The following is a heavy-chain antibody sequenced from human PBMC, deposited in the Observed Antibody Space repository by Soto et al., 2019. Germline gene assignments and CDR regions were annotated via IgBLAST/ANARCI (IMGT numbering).Heavy chain of an antibody. CDR1: GFTFSSYA. CDR2: ISGSGGRT. D-gene: IGHD6-13*01. Sequence: GGSLRLSCATSGFTFSSYAMSWVRQAPGKGLEWVSSISGSGGRTYDADSVRGRFTISRDNSKNTVYLQMNSLRAEDTAVYYCAKVTAAGNILNYYYYGMDVWGQGTTVTVSS. V-gene: IGHV3-23*01. J-gene: IGHJ6*02. CDR3: AKVTAAGNILNYYYYGMDV.